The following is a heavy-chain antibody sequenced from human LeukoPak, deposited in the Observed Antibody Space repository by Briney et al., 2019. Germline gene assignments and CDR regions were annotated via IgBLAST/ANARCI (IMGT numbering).Heavy chain of an antibody. J-gene: IGHJ4*02. CDR2: ISAYNGNT. Sequence: GASVKVSCKASGYTFTSYTINWVRQAPGQGLEWMGWISAYNGNTNYAQKFQGRVTMTEDTSTDTAYMELSSLRSEDTAVYYCATDSHQGVLFFDYWGQGTLVTVSS. V-gene: IGHV1-18*01. CDR3: ATDSHQGVLFFDY. D-gene: IGHD2-8*01. CDR1: GYTFTSYT.